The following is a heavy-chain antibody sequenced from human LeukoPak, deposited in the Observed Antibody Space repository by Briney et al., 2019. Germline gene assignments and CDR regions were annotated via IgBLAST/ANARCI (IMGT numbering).Heavy chain of an antibody. V-gene: IGHV3-23*01. CDR3: AKDGHCSTTTCSTAKFDY. J-gene: IGHJ4*02. CDR1: GFTFSDYY. Sequence: GGSLRLSCAASGFTFSDYYMSWVRQAPGKGLEWVSTISGSDDSTDYADSVKGRFTISRDNSKNTLYLQMNSLRAEDTAVYYCAKDGHCSTTTCSTAKFDYWGQGTLVTVSS. CDR2: ISGSDDST. D-gene: IGHD2-2*01.